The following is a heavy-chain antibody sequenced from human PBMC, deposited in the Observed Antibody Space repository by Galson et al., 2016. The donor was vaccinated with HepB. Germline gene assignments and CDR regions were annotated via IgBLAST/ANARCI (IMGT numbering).Heavy chain of an antibody. D-gene: IGHD3-16*01. V-gene: IGHV4-59*01. CDR1: GGSISRYY. Sequence: TCTVSGGSISRYYWHWIRQPPGKGLEWIGYTDSSGSTNSNLSLKSRVTISGDTSKNHFSLKMRSVTAADTALYYCTRDRFGFGSTHFDQWGQGTHVIVSS. CDR2: TDSSGST. J-gene: IGHJ4*02. CDR3: TRDRFGFGSTHFDQ.